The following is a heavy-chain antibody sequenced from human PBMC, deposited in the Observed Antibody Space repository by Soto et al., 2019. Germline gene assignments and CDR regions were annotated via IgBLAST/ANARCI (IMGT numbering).Heavy chain of an antibody. CDR2: SSLSGTT. CDR3: ARGMTPPGAPAWYYFDS. CDR1: GASITGSSY. J-gene: IGHJ4*02. D-gene: IGHD2-8*02. Sequence: SETLSLTCTVSGASITGSSYWSWIRQPAGKGLEWIGRSSLSGTTSYNPSLRSRVTMSADVSKNQFSLRLTSVTAADTALYYCARGMTPPGAPAWYYFDSWGQGTLVTVSS. V-gene: IGHV4-4*07.